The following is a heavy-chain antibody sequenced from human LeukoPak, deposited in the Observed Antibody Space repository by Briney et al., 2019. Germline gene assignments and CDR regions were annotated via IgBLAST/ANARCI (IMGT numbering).Heavy chain of an antibody. D-gene: IGHD2-8*01. CDR3: ARESASRVYATYDY. Sequence: GASVKVSCKASGYTFTGYYMHWVRQAPGQGLEWVGRINPNSGGTNYAQKFQGRVTMTRDTSISTAYMELSGLRSDDTAVYYCARESASRVYATYDYWGQGTLVTVSS. CDR2: INPNSGGT. J-gene: IGHJ4*02. CDR1: GYTFTGYY. V-gene: IGHV1-2*06.